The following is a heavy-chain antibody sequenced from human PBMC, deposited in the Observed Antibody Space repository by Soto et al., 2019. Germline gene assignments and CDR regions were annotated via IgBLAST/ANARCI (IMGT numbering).Heavy chain of an antibody. CDR1: GGTFSSYA. CDR2: IIPIFGTA. V-gene: IGHV1-69*06. CDR3: AGEYDFWSGYYIPIQQKYYYYGMDV. Sequence: ASVKVSCKASGGTFSSYAISWVRQAPGQGLEWMGGIIPIFGTANYAQKFQGRVTITADKSTSTAYMELSSLRSEDTAVYYCAGEYDFWSGYYIPIQQKYYYYGMDVWGQRTTVTVSS. J-gene: IGHJ6*02. D-gene: IGHD3-3*01.